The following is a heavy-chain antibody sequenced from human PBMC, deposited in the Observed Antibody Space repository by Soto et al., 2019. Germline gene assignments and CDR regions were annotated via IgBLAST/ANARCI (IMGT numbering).Heavy chain of an antibody. D-gene: IGHD3-22*01. Sequence: SETLSLTCTVSGDSSSTYYWSWIRQPPGKGLEWIAYIYYTGNTYYNPSLKSRVTISMDTSKNQFSLKLSSVTAADTAVYYCARYYYDSSGYYYGWFGPWGQGTLVTV. CDR3: ARYYYDSSGYYYGWFGP. CDR1: GDSSSTYY. CDR2: IYYTGNT. J-gene: IGHJ5*02. V-gene: IGHV4-59*01.